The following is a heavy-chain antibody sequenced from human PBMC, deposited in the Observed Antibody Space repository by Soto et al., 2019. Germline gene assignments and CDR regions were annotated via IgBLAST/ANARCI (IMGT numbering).Heavy chain of an antibody. D-gene: IGHD6-19*01. CDR2: IYYSGST. J-gene: IGHJ4*02. CDR3: ARTWLRPPGTFDY. Sequence: TLSLTCTVSGGSISSGDYYWSWIRQPPGKGLEWIGYIYYSGSTYYNPSLKSRVTISVDTSKNQFSLKLSSVTAADTAVYYCARTWLRPPGTFDYWAQGPLVTVSS. CDR1: GGSISSGDYY. V-gene: IGHV4-30-4*01.